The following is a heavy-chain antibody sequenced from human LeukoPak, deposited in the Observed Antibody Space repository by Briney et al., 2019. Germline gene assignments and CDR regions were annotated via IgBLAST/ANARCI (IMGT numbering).Heavy chain of an antibody. CDR2: INHSGST. CDR1: GGSFSGYY. CDR3: ASQAVAGHPREQFDF. V-gene: IGHV4-34*01. J-gene: IGHJ4*02. D-gene: IGHD6-19*01. Sequence: SETLSLTCAVYGGSFSGYYWSWIRQPPGKGLEWIGEINHSGSTNYNPSLKSRVTISVDTSKNQFSLKLSSVTAADTAVYYCASQAVAGHPREQFDFWGQGTLVTVSS.